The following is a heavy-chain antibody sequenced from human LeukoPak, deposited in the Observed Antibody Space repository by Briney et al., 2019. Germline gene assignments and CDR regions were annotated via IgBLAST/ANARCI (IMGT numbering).Heavy chain of an antibody. CDR2: TYYRSKWYN. CDR3: AREGSSNFDC. J-gene: IGHJ4*02. V-gene: IGHV6-1*01. CDR1: GDSVSTNSAA. D-gene: IGHD2-15*01. Sequence: SQTLSLTCAISGDSVSTNSAAWTWIRQSPSRGLEWLGRTYYRSKWYNDYAMPVKSRIIINPDTAKNQFSLQLNSVTSEDTAVYYCAREGSSNFDCWGQGTQVTVSS.